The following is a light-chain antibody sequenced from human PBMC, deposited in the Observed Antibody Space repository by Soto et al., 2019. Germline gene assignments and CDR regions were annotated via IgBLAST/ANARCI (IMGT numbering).Light chain of an antibody. CDR2: AAS. V-gene: IGKV1-27*01. Sequence: DVRMTQSPSSLTAFFGDRVTISCLASQDIMKSLAWYQQRPGGIPNVLIYAASTLRPVVPSRFSGSGSGTNFTLTISGLRPEDVATYYCQNYRSAPATFGQGTKVE. CDR1: QDIMKS. CDR3: QNYRSAPAT. J-gene: IGKJ1*01.